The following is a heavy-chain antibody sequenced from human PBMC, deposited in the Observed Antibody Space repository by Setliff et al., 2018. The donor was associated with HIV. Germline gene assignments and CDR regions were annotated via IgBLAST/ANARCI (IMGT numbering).Heavy chain of an antibody. J-gene: IGHJ4*02. Sequence: SVKVSCKASGGTFNKYAISWVRQAPGQGLEWVGGIIPLFGTTNYAQKFQGRVTITADESTNTAHMELNSLRSIDTAMYYCATVFYYNSESYSLDYWGQGMLVTVSS. D-gene: IGHD3-10*01. CDR3: ATVFYYNSESYSLDY. CDR1: GGTFNKYA. V-gene: IGHV1-69*13. CDR2: IIPLFGTT.